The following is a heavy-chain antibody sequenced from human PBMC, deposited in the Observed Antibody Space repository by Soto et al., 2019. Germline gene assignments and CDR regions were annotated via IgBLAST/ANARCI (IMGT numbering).Heavy chain of an antibody. CDR2: INPNSGGT. V-gene: IGHV1-2*04. CDR3: ARSVSVYGMDV. Sequence: ASVKVSCKASGYTFTGYYMHWVRPAPGQGLAWMGWINPNSGGTNYAQKFQGWVTMTRDTSISTAYMELSRLRSDDTAVYYCARSVSVYGMDVWGQGTTVTVSS. J-gene: IGHJ6*02. D-gene: IGHD3-16*02. CDR1: GYTFTGYY.